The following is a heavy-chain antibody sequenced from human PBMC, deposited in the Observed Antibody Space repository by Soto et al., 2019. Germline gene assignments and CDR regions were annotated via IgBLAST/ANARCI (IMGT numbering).Heavy chain of an antibody. CDR1: EFSVSSNY. D-gene: IGHD3-16*02. V-gene: IGHV3-66*01. CDR3: ARNPYRFTSGCYYTDY. CDR2: IYASGTT. Sequence: EVQLVESGGGLVQPGESLRLSCAASEFSVSSNYMSWVRQAPGKGLEWVSVIYASGTTYYADSVRGRFTISRDSSKNTLYLQMNSLRAEDTAVYYCARNPYRFTSGCYYTDYWGQGTLVTVSS. J-gene: IGHJ4*02.